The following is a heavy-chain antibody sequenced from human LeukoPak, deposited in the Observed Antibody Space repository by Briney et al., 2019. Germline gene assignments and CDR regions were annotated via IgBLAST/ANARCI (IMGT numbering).Heavy chain of an antibody. CDR3: ARVQDYDIYYYYYMDV. CDR2: IYYSGST. CDR1: GGSISSYY. Sequence: SGTLSPTCTVSGGSISSYYWSWIRQPPGKGLEWIGYIYYSGSTNYNPSLKSRVTISVDTSKNQFSLKLSSVTAADTAVYYCARVQDYDIYYYYYMDVWGKGTTVTVSS. D-gene: IGHD3-9*01. V-gene: IGHV4-59*01. J-gene: IGHJ6*03.